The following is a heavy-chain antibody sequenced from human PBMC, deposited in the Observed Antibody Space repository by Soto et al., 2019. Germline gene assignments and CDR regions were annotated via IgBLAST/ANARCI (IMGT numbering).Heavy chain of an antibody. V-gene: IGHV3-64*02. Sequence: PGGSLRLSCAASGFTFSSYAMHWVRQAPGKGLEYVSAISSNGGSTYYADSVKGRFTISRDNSKNTLYLQMGSLRAEDMAVYYCARGGPRDYYDSSGLDAFDIWGQGTTVTVSS. CDR2: ISSNGGST. J-gene: IGHJ3*02. D-gene: IGHD3-22*01. CDR3: ARGGPRDYYDSSGLDAFDI. CDR1: GFTFSSYA.